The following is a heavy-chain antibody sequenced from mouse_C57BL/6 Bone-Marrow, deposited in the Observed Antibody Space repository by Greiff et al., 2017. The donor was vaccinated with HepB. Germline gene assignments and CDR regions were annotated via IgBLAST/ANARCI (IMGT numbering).Heavy chain of an antibody. CDR2: ISNGGGST. CDR3: ARGGPFAY. CDR1: GFTFSDYY. D-gene: IGHD3-3*01. V-gene: IGHV5-12*01. J-gene: IGHJ3*01. Sequence: EVKLVESGGGLVQPGGSLKLSCAASGFTFSDYYMYWVRQTPEKRLEWVAYISNGGGSTYYPDTVKGRFTISRDNAKNTLYLQMSRLKSEDTAMYYCARGGPFAYWGQGTLVTVSA.